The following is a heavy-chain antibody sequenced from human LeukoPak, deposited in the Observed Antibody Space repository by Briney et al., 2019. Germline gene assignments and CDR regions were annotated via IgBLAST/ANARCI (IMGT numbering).Heavy chain of an antibody. J-gene: IGHJ2*01. V-gene: IGHV4-39*01. CDR3: ARRGIMITFGDWYFDL. CDR2: INYSGST. CDR1: GGSISSSIYC. Sequence: SETLSLTCTVSGGSISSSIYCWGWIRQPPGKGLEWIGSINYSGSTYYNPSLKSRVTISADTSKNQFSLKLTSVTAADTAMYYCARRGIMITFGDWYFDLWGRGALVTVSS. D-gene: IGHD3-16*01.